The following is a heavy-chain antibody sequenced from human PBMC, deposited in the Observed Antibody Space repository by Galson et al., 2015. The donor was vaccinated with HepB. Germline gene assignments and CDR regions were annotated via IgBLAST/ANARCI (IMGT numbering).Heavy chain of an antibody. D-gene: IGHD5-12*01. CDR2: IHVGNGNT. CDR3: AGEGATGYPFDTFDL. Sequence: SLKLSCTASGFTFPTLAMHWVRQAPGQRLEWMACIHVGNGNTKYSQSFQGRLTVTRDISENTPYMELRSARSEDTAVYYCAGEGATGYPFDTFDLWGQGTMVTVSS. J-gene: IGHJ3*01. CDR1: GFTFPTLA. V-gene: IGHV1-3*01.